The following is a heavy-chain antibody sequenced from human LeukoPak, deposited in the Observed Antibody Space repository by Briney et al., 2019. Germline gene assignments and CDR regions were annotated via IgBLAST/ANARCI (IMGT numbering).Heavy chain of an antibody. V-gene: IGHV3-23*01. CDR2: ITGSGGWA. CDR1: GFTFSSYG. J-gene: IGHJ3*02. Sequence: GGSLRLSCAASGFTFSSYGMHWVRQAPGKGLEWVSAITGSGGWALYADSVKGRFTISRDNSKNTLYLQMSSLRAEDTAVYYCAKDPNGDYIGAFDIWGQGTMVTVSS. CDR3: AKDPNGDYIGAFDI. D-gene: IGHD4-17*01.